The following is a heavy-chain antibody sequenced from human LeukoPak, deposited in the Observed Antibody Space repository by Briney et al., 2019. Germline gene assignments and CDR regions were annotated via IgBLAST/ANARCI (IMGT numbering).Heavy chain of an antibody. D-gene: IGHD1/OR15-1a*01. CDR2: ISSSGAAT. CDR3: AKDSGMNKPFDN. V-gene: IGHV3-23*01. J-gene: IGHJ4*02. CDR1: GFTFNTSA. Sequence: GGSLRLSCAASGFTFNTSAMSWVRQAPGKGLEWVSTISSSGAATYYADSVKGRFTISRENSKNTLYLQVNSPRDEDTAMYYCAKDSGMNKPFDNWGQGTLVTVSS.